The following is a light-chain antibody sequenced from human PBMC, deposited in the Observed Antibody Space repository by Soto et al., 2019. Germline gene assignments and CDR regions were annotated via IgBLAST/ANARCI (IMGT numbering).Light chain of an antibody. Sequence: QSALTQPASVSGSLGQSITISCTGTSSDVGGYNYVSWYQQHPGKAPKLMIYEVSNRPSGVSNRFSGSKSGNTASLTISGLQAEDEADYYCISYTSSSTVEFGGGTKLTVL. CDR1: SSDVGGYNY. V-gene: IGLV2-14*01. J-gene: IGLJ2*01. CDR2: EVS. CDR3: ISYTSSSTVE.